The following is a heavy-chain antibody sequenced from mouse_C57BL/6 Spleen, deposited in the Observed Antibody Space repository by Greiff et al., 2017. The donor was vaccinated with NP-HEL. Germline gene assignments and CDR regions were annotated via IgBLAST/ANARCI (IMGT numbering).Heavy chain of an antibody. CDR3: AKEGIYDDVLCAY. D-gene: IGHD2-3*01. V-gene: IGHV1-64*01. CDR1: GYTFTSYW. Sequence: VQLQQSGAELVKPGASVKLSCKASGYTFTSYWMHWVKQRPGQGLEWIGMIHPNSGSTNYNEKFKSKATLTVDKSSSTAYMQLSSLTSEDSAVYYCAKEGIYDDVLCAYWGQGTLVTVSA. CDR2: IHPNSGST. J-gene: IGHJ3*01.